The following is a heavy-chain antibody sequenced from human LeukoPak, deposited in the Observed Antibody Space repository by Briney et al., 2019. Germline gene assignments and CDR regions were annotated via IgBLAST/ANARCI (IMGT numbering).Heavy chain of an antibody. CDR3: ARSSGSYFIIFDY. V-gene: IGHV1-69*13. CDR1: GGTFSSYA. Sequence: SVKVSCKASGGTFSSYAISWVRQAPGQGLEWMGGIIPIFGTANYAQKFQGRVTITADESTSTAYMELSSLRSEDTAVYYCARSSGSYFIIFDYWGQGTLVTVSS. D-gene: IGHD1-26*01. CDR2: IIPIFGTA. J-gene: IGHJ4*02.